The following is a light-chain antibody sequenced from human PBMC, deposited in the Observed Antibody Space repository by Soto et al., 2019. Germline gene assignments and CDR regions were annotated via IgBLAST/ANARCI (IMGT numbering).Light chain of an antibody. CDR2: GAS. CDR3: QQYYNWPPGPLT. CDR1: QSLSSN. Sequence: EIVMTQSPATLSVSPGERATLSCRASQSLSSNLAWYQQKPGQAPRLLIYGASTRATGIPVRFSGSGSGTEFTLTISSLQSEDFAVYYCQQYYNWPPGPLTFGGGTKVEIK. J-gene: IGKJ4*01. V-gene: IGKV3-15*01.